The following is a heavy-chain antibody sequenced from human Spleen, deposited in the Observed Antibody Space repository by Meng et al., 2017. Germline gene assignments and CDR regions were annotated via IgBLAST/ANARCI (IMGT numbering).Heavy chain of an antibody. J-gene: IGHJ5*02. Sequence: EVQLVVCGGGLVQPGRCLKLHCAASGFTFSGATIHWVRQAPGKGLGWVGRIRSKHNNYATANAASVKGRFTISRDDSKKTAYLQMNSLKTEDTAVYYCARVVGTKGWFDPWGQGTLVTVSS. D-gene: IGHD2-2*01. CDR1: GFTFSGAT. CDR3: ARVVGTKGWFDP. V-gene: IGHV3-73*01. CDR2: IRSKHNNYAT.